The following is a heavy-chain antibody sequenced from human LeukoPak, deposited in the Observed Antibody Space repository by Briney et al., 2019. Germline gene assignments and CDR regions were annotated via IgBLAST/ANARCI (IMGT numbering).Heavy chain of an antibody. CDR2: INPSAGIT. D-gene: IGHD3-22*01. Sequence: ASVKVSCKASGYTFTSYGITWVRQAPGQGLDWMGIINPSAGITTYAQKFQGRVAMTKDTSTSTVYMELSSLRSEDTAVYYCARSQYITMIVARLYQFDDWGQGTLVTVSS. CDR1: GYTFTSYG. CDR3: ARSQYITMIVARLYQFDD. J-gene: IGHJ4*02. V-gene: IGHV1-46*01.